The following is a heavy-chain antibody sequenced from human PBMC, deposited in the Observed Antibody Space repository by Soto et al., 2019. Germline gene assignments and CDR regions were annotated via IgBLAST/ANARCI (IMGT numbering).Heavy chain of an antibody. CDR1: GFTFSDYY. CDR3: ARDYYARSGGSCNWFDP. Sequence: QVQLVESGGGLVKPGGSLRLSCAASGFTFSDYYMSWIRQAPGKGLEWVSYISSSSCYTNYADSVKGRFTISRDNAKNSLYLQMNSLRAEDTAVYYCARDYYARSGGSCNWFDPWGQGTLVTVSS. D-gene: IGHD2-15*01. J-gene: IGHJ5*02. CDR2: ISSSSCYT. V-gene: IGHV3-11*05.